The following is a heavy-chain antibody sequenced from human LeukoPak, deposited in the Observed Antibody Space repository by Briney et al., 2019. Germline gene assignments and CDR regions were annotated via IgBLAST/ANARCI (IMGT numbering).Heavy chain of an antibody. Sequence: SETLSLTCTVSGGSVSSYYWSWIRRPPGRGLEWIAYLSHSGSSDSNPSLTRRVTTLVGASKNQSSLNLNPVLAADPAASYWSREGGLEKYQGIEVPGKQDIWGSYYYYYGTDLWGQGTTVIVSS. V-gene: IGHV4-59*02. J-gene: IGHJ6*02. CDR2: LSHSGSS. CDR3: SREGGLEKYQGIEVPGKQDIWGSYYYYYGTDL. D-gene: IGHD6-19*01. CDR1: GGSVSSYY.